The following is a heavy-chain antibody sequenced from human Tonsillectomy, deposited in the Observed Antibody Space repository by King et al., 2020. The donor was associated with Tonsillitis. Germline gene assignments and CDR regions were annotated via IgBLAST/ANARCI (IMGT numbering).Heavy chain of an antibody. D-gene: IGHD2-15*01. J-gene: IGHJ6*02. Sequence: VQLVESGAEVKKPGSSLKVSCKASGGTFNNYGISWVRQAPGQGLEWMGGIIPIFGATNYAKKFQGRVTITADESTRTAYMELSSLRSDDTAVYYCARRGIINYGMDVWGQGTTVIVSS. CDR1: GGTFNNYG. CDR2: IIPIFGAT. CDR3: ARRGIINYGMDV. V-gene: IGHV1-69*01.